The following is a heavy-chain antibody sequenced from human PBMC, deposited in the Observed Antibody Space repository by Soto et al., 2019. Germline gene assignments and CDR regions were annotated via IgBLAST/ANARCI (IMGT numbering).Heavy chain of an antibody. V-gene: IGHV5-51*01. CDR2: IDPGDSDT. Sequence: PGESLKISCKGSGYSFTSYWIGWVRQMPGKGLEWMGIIDPGDSDTRYSPSFQGQVTISADKSISTAYLQWSSLKASDTAMYYCARAPLVVVPAANFDYWGQGTLVTVSS. J-gene: IGHJ4*02. CDR1: GYSFTSYW. D-gene: IGHD2-2*01. CDR3: ARAPLVVVPAANFDY.